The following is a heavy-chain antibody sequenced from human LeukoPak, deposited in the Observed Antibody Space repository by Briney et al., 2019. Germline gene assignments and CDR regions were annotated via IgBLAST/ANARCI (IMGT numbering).Heavy chain of an antibody. V-gene: IGHV3-23*01. CDR3: AKEVEAVALDYFDY. CDR2: ISGRGGNT. Sequence: GGSLRLSCAASGFTFTNYAMNWVRQAPGKGLEWVSGISGRGGNTYYADSVKGRFTISRDNSKNTLYLQMNSLRAEDTAVYYCAKEVEAVALDYFDYWGQGTLVTVPS. D-gene: IGHD6-19*01. J-gene: IGHJ4*02. CDR1: GFTFTNYA.